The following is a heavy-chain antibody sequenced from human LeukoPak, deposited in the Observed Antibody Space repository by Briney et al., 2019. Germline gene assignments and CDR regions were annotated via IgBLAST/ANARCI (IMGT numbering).Heavy chain of an antibody. CDR1: GYTFSSYG. CDR2: ISAYNGNT. CDR3: AGVWERITIFGVVPDNWFDP. D-gene: IGHD3-3*01. J-gene: IGHJ5*02. V-gene: IGHV1-18*01. Sequence: AASVKVSCKASGYTFSSYGISWVRQAPGQGLEWMGWISAYNGNTNYAQKLQGRVTMTTDTSTSTAYMELRSLRSDDTAVYYCAGVWERITIFGVVPDNWFDPWGQGTLVTVSS.